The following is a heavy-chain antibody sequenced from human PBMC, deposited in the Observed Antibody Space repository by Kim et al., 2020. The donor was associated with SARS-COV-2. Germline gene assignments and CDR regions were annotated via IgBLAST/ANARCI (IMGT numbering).Heavy chain of an antibody. CDR2: ISSSSSYT. CDR1: VFTFSDYY. CDR3: AREYYRYSSGWPIMSYYYYGMDA. Sequence: GGSLRLSCAASVFTFSDYYMSWIRQAPGKGLEWVSYISSSSSYTNYADSVKGRFTISRDNAKNSLYLQMNSLRAEDTAVYYCAREYYRYSSGWPIMSYYYYGMDAWGQGTKVTVSS. D-gene: IGHD6-19*01. V-gene: IGHV3-11*05. J-gene: IGHJ6*02.